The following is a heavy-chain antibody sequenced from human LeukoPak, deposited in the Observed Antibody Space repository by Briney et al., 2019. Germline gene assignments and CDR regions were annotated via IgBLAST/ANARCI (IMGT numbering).Heavy chain of an antibody. CDR1: GYTFTSYG. CDR3: ARDAGFSSSWYYYYYYYMDV. Sequence: ASVKVSCKASGYTFTSYGISWVRQAPGQGLERMGWISAYNGNTNYAQKLQGRVTMTTDTSTSTAYMELRSLRSDDTAVYYCARDAGFSSSWYYYYYYYMDVWGKGTTVTVSS. J-gene: IGHJ6*03. CDR2: ISAYNGNT. V-gene: IGHV1-18*01. D-gene: IGHD6-13*01.